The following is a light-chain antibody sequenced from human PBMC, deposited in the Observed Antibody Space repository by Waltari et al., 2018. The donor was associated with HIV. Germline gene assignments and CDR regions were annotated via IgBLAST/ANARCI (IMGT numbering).Light chain of an antibody. CDR1: SVGSKS. CDR3: QVCVDNSVI. V-gene: IGLV3-21*02. CDR2: DDS. J-gene: IGLJ2*01. Sequence: SYVLTPPPSVSVAPGQTARITCGGTSVGSKSVHWYQQKSGQAPVLVVYDDSDRPSGIPERFSGSNSGNTATLTISRVEDGDEADYYCQVCVDNSVIFAGGTRLTVL.